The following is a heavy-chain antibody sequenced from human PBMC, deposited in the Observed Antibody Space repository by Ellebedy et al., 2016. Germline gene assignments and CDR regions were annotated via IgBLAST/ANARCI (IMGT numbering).Heavy chain of an antibody. J-gene: IGHJ4*02. V-gene: IGHV4-39*07. CDR2: IYYSGTT. Sequence: SKTLSLTCTVSGGSISSNSYYWGCIRQPPGMGLEWIGSIYYSGTTYYNPSLKSRVTISVDTSKIQFSLKLRSVTAADTAVYYCGRASDFDNYVGYFDNWGQGTLVTVSS. CDR1: GGSISSNSYY. CDR3: GRASDFDNYVGYFDN. D-gene: IGHD1-1*01.